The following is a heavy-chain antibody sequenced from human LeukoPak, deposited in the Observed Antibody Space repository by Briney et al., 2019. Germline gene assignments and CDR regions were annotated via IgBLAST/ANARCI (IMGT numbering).Heavy chain of an antibody. V-gene: IGHV7-4-1*02. CDR2: INTNTGNP. CDR3: ARGGVVVPGTMRVDPYYYYYYMDV. CDR1: GYTFTSYA. D-gene: IGHD2-2*01. Sequence: ASVKVSCKASGYTFTSYAMHWVRQAPGQGLEWMGWINTNTGNPTYAQGFTGRFVFSLDTSVSTAYLQISSLKAEDTAVYYCARGGVVVPGTMRVDPYYYYYYMDVWGKGTTVTVSS. J-gene: IGHJ6*03.